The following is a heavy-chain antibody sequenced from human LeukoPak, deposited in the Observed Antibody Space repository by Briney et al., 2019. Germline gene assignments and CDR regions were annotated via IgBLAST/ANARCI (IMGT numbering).Heavy chain of an antibody. V-gene: IGHV4-38-2*02. CDR1: GYSISSGYY. J-gene: IGHJ6*03. Sequence: SGTLSLTCTVSGYSISSGYYWGWIRQPPGKGLEWIGSIYHSGSTYYNPSLKSRVTISVDTSKNQFSLKLSSVTAADTAVYYCARIKGYCSSTSCPGGNYYYYYMDVWGKGTTVTVSS. CDR3: ARIKGYCSSTSCPGGNYYYYYMDV. CDR2: IYHSGST. D-gene: IGHD2-2*01.